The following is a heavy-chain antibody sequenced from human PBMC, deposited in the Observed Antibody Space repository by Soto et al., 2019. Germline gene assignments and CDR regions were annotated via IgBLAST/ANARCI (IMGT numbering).Heavy chain of an antibody. J-gene: IGHJ4*02. D-gene: IGHD1-26*01. Sequence: DLEWLAHIFSNDEKSYSTSLKSRLTISKDTSKSQVVLTMTNMDPVDTATYYCARILVGATYTFDYWGQGTLVTVSS. CDR2: IFSNDEK. V-gene: IGHV2-26*01. CDR3: ARILVGATYTFDY.